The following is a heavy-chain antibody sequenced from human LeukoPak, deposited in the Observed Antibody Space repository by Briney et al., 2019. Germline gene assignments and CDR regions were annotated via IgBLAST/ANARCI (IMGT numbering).Heavy chain of an antibody. CDR2: ISSSSSTI. Sequence: SGGSLRLSCAASGFTFNDYTMNWVRQAPGKGLEWVSYISSSSSTIYYADSVKGRFTISRDNAKNSLYLQMNSLRDEDTAVYYCARLSRYDYVWGSYRSTFDYWGQGTLVTVSS. CDR3: ARLSRYDYVWGSYRSTFDY. CDR1: GFTFNDYT. V-gene: IGHV3-48*02. D-gene: IGHD3-16*02. J-gene: IGHJ4*02.